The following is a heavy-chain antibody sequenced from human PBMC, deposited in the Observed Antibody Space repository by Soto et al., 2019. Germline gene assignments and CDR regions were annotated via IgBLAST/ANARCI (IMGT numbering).Heavy chain of an antibody. D-gene: IGHD3-16*02. J-gene: IGHJ4*02. CDR1: GFTLSSYS. CDR2: ISSSSTTI. CDR3: ARSMITFGGVIDDDY. Sequence: GGSLRLSCAASGFTLSSYSMNWVRQAPGKGLEWVSYISSSSTTIYYAESVKGRFTTYRDNAKNSLYLQMKSLRGEDTAVYYCARSMITFGGVIDDDYWGQGTLVTVSS. V-gene: IGHV3-48*01.